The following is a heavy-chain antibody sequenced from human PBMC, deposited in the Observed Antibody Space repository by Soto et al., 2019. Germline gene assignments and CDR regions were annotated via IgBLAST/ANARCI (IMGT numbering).Heavy chain of an antibody. Sequence: QAQLVQSGAEVKEPGASVKVSCKASGYSFTTSGITWVRQAPGQGLEWMGWISTYNGKTNYAQKVQGRVIMTTDTSTSTAYMELRSLRSDDTAVYYCARSPQHYYDSSGTTDYWGQGTLVTVSS. CDR3: ARSPQHYYDSSGTTDY. CDR1: GYSFTTSG. V-gene: IGHV1-18*01. CDR2: ISTYNGKT. J-gene: IGHJ4*02. D-gene: IGHD3-22*01.